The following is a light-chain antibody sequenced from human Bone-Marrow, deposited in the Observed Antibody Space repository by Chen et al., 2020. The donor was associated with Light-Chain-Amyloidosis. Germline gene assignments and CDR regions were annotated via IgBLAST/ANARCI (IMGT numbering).Light chain of an antibody. CDR2: RDT. Sequence: SYELTQPPSVSVAPGQTGRITCSGDDLPTKYAYWYQRKPGQAPVLVIHRDTERPSGISERFSGSSSGTTATLTISGVQAEDEADYHCQSADSSGTYEVIFGGGTKLTVL. CDR3: QSADSSGTYEVI. J-gene: IGLJ2*01. V-gene: IGLV3-25*03. CDR1: DLPTKY.